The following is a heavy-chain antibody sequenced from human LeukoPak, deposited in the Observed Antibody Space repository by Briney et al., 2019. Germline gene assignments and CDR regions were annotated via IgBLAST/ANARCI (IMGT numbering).Heavy chain of an antibody. J-gene: IGHJ6*02. V-gene: IGHV1-2*02. CDR3: ARGVPRPNSYYSTIDV. Sequence: GASVKVSCKTSGYTFPDYYIHWVRQAPGQGLEWMGWINPNRGGTKYAPKFQGRVTVTRDTSISAAYLELNSLRSDDTALYYCARGVPRPNSYYSTIDVWGQGPPSPSP. CDR2: INPNRGGT. CDR1: GYTFPDYY. D-gene: IGHD2-2*01.